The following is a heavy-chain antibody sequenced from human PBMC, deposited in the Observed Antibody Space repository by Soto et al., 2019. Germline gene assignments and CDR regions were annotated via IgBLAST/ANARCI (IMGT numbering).Heavy chain of an antibody. CDR1: GYTFTSYG. V-gene: IGHV1-18*04. D-gene: IGHD3-3*01. CDR2: ISAYNGNT. Sequence: QVQLVRSGDEVKKPRASVKVSCTAAGYTFTSYGIGWVRQGPGQGLEWMGWISAYNGNTNYAQKLEGRVTLTTDTSTSTAYRELRSLISDDTAVYYCSRTTIFGVVIFTYWGQGTLVTVSS. CDR3: SRTTIFGVVIFTY. J-gene: IGHJ4*02.